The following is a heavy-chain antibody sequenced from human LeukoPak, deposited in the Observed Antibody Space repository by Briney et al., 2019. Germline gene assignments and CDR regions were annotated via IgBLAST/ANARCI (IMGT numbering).Heavy chain of an antibody. V-gene: IGHV1-8*01. CDR3: ARGEGGGTITIFGVVTQKGNLFDP. Sequence: ASVKVSCKASGYTFTSYDINRVRQATGPGLEWMGWMNPNSGNTGHAQKFQGRVTVTRNHSISTDYMELSSLRSEDTAVYYCARGEGGGTITIFGVVTQKGNLFDPWGQGTLVTVSS. CDR1: GYTFTSYD. D-gene: IGHD3-3*01. J-gene: IGHJ5*02. CDR2: MNPNSGNT.